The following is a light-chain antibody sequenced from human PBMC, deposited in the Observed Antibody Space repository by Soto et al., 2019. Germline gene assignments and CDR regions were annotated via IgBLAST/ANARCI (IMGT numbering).Light chain of an antibody. CDR2: GVS. CDR3: SSHTLNRALQV. J-gene: IGLJ1*01. Sequence: QSALTQPASVSGSPGQSITISCSGTISDFVVYNYVSWYQQHPGKAPKLMLYGVSKRPSGVSNRFSGSKSGNTASLTISGLQAEDEADYYCSSHTLNRALQVLGTETKVTVL. V-gene: IGLV2-14*01. CDR1: ISDFVVYNY.